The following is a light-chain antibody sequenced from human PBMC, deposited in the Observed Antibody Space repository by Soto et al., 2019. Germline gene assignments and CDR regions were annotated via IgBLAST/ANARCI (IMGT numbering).Light chain of an antibody. CDR1: SSDVGNYKY. CDR2: EVN. CDR3: SGYGGSSL. V-gene: IGLV2-8*01. J-gene: IGLJ2*01. Sequence: QSALTQPPSASGSPGQSVTISCTGTSSDVGNYKYVSWYQQHPGKAPKVIIYEVNKRPSGVPDRFSGSKSGNTASLTVSGLQAEDEADYSCSGYGGSSLFGGGTKLTVL.